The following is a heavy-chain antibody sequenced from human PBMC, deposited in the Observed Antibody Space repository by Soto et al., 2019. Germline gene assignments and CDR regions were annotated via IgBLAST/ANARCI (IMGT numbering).Heavy chain of an antibody. J-gene: IGHJ6*03. CDR3: ASTSFSSRPFDYYYKYF. V-gene: IGHV5-51*01. CDR2: IYPGDSDT. CDR1: GYSFTSYW. D-gene: IGHD6-6*01. Sequence: PGESLKISCKGSGYSFTSYWIGWVRQMPGKGLEWMGIIYPGDSDTRYSPSFQGQVTISADKSISTAYLQWSSLKASDTAMYYCASTSFSSRPFDYYYKYFWGKGTTDTVSS.